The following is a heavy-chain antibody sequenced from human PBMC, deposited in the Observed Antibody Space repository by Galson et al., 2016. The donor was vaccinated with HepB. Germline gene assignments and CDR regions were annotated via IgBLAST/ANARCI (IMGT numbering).Heavy chain of an antibody. D-gene: IGHD1-26*01. Sequence: QSGAEVKKPGESLKISCKASGYSFTSYWIAWVRQMPGKGLEWMGIIYPGDSDTRYSPSFQGQVTISVDKSISTAYLQWSSLKASDTAMYFCARRRDTASSARYFDYWAQGTLVTVSS. J-gene: IGHJ4*02. V-gene: IGHV5-51*01. CDR3: ARRRDTASSARYFDY. CDR2: IYPGDSDT. CDR1: GYSFTSYW.